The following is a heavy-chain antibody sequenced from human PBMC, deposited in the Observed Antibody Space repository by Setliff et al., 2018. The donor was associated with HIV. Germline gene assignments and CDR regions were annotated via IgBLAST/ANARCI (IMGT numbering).Heavy chain of an antibody. V-gene: IGHV3-30*02. J-gene: IGHJ3*01. D-gene: IGHD3-22*01. CDR1: GFTFSSYA. CDR3: TKDLDSRNWPRGAFDF. CDR2: IRFDGTIK. Sequence: PGGSLRLSCAASGFTFSSYAMYWVRQAPGKGLEWVAFIRFDGTIKYYADSVKGRFTISRDNSKNTLYLQMNSLGAEDTAVYYCTKDLDSRNWPRGAFDFWGLGTMVTVSS.